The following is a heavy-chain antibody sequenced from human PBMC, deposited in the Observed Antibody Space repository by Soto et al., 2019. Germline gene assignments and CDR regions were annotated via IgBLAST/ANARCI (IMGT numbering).Heavy chain of an antibody. J-gene: IGHJ4*02. CDR1: GGSFSGYY. V-gene: IGHV4-34*01. Sequence: PSETLSLTCAVYGGSFSGYYWSWIRQPPGKGLEWIGEINHSGSTNYNPSLKSRVTISVDTSKNQFSLKLSSVTAADTAVYYCARHNYGSGSTYFDYWGQGTLVTV. CDR3: ARHNYGSGSTYFDY. CDR2: INHSGST. D-gene: IGHD3-10*01.